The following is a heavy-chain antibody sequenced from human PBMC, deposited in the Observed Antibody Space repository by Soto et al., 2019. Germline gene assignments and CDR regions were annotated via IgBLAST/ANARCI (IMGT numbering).Heavy chain of an antibody. CDR1: GFTFSSYG. Sequence: QVQLVESGGGVVQPGRSLRLSCAASGFTFSSYGMHWVRQAPGKGLEWVAVIWYDGSNKYYADSVKGRFTISRDNSKKTLYLQMHSLRAEDTAVYYCAGDPNWDTRDGMDVWGQGTTVTVSS. V-gene: IGHV3-33*01. D-gene: IGHD7-27*01. CDR3: AGDPNWDTRDGMDV. J-gene: IGHJ6*02. CDR2: IWYDGSNK.